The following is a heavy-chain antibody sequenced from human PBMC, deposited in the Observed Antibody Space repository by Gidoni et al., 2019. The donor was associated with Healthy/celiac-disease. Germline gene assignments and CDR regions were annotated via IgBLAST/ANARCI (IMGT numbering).Heavy chain of an antibody. D-gene: IGHD3-22*01. CDR3: ARDWYDSSYYYYYGMDV. CDR2: VSSSSSSI. V-gene: IGHV3-21*01. J-gene: IGHJ6*02. CDR1: GLTFTTYG. Sequence: EVQLVESGGGLVKPGGSLGLPCAASGLTFTTYGMNWVRQAPGKVLEWVSSVSSSSSSIYYAASVKGRFTISRDNAKNSLYLQMNSLRAEDTAVYYCARDWYDSSYYYYYGMDVWGQGTTVTVSS.